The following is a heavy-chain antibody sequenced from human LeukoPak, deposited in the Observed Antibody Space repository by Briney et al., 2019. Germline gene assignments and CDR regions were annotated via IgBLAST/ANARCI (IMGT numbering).Heavy chain of an antibody. J-gene: IGHJ3*02. Sequence: ASVKVSCKASGGTFSSYAISWVRQAPGQGLEWMGGIIPIFGTANYAQKFQGRVTITADESTSTAYMELSSLRSEDTAVYYCARRGDTNPHDAFDIWGQGTMVTVSS. CDR2: IIPIFGTA. V-gene: IGHV1-69*13. CDR3: ARRGDTNPHDAFDI. CDR1: GGTFSSYA. D-gene: IGHD3-10*01.